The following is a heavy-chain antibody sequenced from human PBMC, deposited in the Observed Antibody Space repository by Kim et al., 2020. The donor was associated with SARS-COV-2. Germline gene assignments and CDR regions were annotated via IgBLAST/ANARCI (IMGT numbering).Heavy chain of an antibody. Sequence: ASVKVSCKASGYTFTSYAMHWVRQAPGQRLEWMGWINAGNGNTKYSQKFQGRVTITRDTSASTAYMELSSLRSEDTAVYYCARDLMPLRGYYYYYYMDVWGKGTTVTVSS. CDR2: INAGNGNT. CDR3: ARDLMPLRGYYYYYYMDV. J-gene: IGHJ6*03. D-gene: IGHD2-2*01. V-gene: IGHV1-3*01. CDR1: GYTFTSYA.